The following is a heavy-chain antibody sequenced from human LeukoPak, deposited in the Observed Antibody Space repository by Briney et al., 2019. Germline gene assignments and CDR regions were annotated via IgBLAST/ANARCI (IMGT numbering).Heavy chain of an antibody. CDR3: ARAKYQLPDY. CDR2: IYYSGST. Sequence: SETLSLTCTVSGGSISSYYWSWIRQPPGKGLEWIGYIYYSGSTNYNPSLKSRVTISVDTSKNQFSLKLSSVTAADTAVYYCARAKYQLPDYWGQGTLVTVSS. J-gene: IGHJ4*02. D-gene: IGHD2-2*01. CDR1: GGSISSYY. V-gene: IGHV4-59*01.